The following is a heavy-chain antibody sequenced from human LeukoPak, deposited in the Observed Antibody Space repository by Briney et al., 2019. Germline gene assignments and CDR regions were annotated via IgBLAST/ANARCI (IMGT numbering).Heavy chain of an antibody. D-gene: IGHD3-22*01. J-gene: IGHJ4*02. Sequence: GGSLRLSCAGSGFTFNNYAMSWVRRAPRKGLEWLSYISGSGYTISYADSVKGRFTISRDNAKNSLYLQMSSLRAEDTAVYYCARTREDYFDSSGYYSFDYWGQGTLVPVSS. V-gene: IGHV3-11*01. CDR2: ISGSGYTI. CDR1: GFTFNNYA. CDR3: ARTREDYFDSSGYYSFDY.